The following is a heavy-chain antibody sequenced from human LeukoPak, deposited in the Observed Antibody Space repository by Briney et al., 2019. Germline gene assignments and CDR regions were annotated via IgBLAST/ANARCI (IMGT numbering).Heavy chain of an antibody. CDR1: GFTVSSNY. CDR2: IYSGGST. Sequence: GGSLRLSCAASGFTVSSNYMSWVRQAPGKGLEWVSVIYSGGSTYYADSVKGRFTISRDNSKNTLYLQMNSLRAEDTAVYYCAREGAFGYSSPMDIWGQGTMVTVSS. CDR3: AREGAFGYSSPMDI. V-gene: IGHV3-53*01. J-gene: IGHJ3*02. D-gene: IGHD6-13*01.